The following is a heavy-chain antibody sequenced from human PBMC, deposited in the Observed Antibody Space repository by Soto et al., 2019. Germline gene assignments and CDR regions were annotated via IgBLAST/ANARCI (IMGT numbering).Heavy chain of an antibody. Sequence: GGSLRLSCEVSGFPFSFYGFHWVRQSPGKGLEWLGVIVSDGSAIYHADSLEGRFFISRDNSKDILYLQMNSLRVEDTAVYYCARDDAFDNENGFDMWGQGTMVTVSS. D-gene: IGHD3-3*02. V-gene: IGHV3-33*01. J-gene: IGHJ3*02. CDR3: ARDDAFDNENGFDM. CDR1: GFPFSFYG. CDR2: IVSDGSAI.